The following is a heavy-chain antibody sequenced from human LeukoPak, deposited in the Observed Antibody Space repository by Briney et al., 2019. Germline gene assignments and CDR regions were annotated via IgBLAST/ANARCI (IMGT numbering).Heavy chain of an antibody. V-gene: IGHV1-8*01. J-gene: IGHJ4*02. D-gene: IGHD3-22*01. CDR3: ALYYYDSSGYYQPGDF. CDR2: MNPNSGNT. CDR1: GYTLTSYD. Sequence: ASVKVSCKASGYTLTSYDINWVRQASGQGLEWMGWMNPNSGNTGYAQKFQGRVTMTRSTSISTAYMELSSLRSEDTALYYCALYYYDSSGYYQPGDFWGQGTLVTVSS.